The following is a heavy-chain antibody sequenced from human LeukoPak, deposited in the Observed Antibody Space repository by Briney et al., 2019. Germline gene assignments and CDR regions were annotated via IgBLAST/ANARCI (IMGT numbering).Heavy chain of an antibody. D-gene: IGHD3-9*01. CDR3: ARGPAVLRYFDWLLGFDY. V-gene: IGHV4-34*01. Sequence: PSETLSLTCAVYGGSFSGYYWSWIRQPPGKGLEWIGETNHSGSTNYNPSLKSRVTISVDTSKNQFSLKLSSVTAADTAVYYCARGPAVLRYFDWLLGFDYWGQGTLVTVSS. CDR1: GGSFSGYY. J-gene: IGHJ4*02. CDR2: TNHSGST.